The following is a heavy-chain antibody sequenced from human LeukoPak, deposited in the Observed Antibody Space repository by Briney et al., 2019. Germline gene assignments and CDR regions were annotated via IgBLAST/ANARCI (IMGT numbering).Heavy chain of an antibody. V-gene: IGHV4-4*07. Sequence: PSETLSLTCTVSGASISAFHWTWFRQPAGETLEWIGLIYSSGSTLLNPPLKTRVAMSLDLTKSQLSLRLTSLTAADTAMYYCARKDGDYWGQGTLVTVSS. J-gene: IGHJ4*02. CDR1: GASISAFH. CDR3: ARKDGDY. CDR2: IYSSGST.